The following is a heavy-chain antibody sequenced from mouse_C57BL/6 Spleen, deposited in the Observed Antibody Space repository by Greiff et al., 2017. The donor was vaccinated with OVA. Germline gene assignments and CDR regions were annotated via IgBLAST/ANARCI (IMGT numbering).Heavy chain of an antibody. CDR2: IDPSDSET. CDR3: ARGGIYYGYDRGYYFDY. CDR1: GYTFTSYW. D-gene: IGHD2-2*01. V-gene: IGHV1-52*01. Sequence: QVQLQQPGAELVRPGSSVKLSCKASGYTFTSYWMHWVKQRPIQGLEWIGNIDPSDSETHYNQKFKDKATLTVDKSSSTAYMQLSSLTSEDSAVYYCARGGIYYGYDRGYYFDYWGQGTTLTVSS. J-gene: IGHJ2*01.